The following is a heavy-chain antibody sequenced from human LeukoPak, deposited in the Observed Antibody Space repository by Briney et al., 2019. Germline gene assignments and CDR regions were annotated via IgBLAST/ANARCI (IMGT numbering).Heavy chain of an antibody. CDR1: GVSISSGSYY. D-gene: IGHD3-22*01. Sequence: PSETLSLTCTVCGVSISSGSYYWSWIRQPAGKGLEWIGRIYTSGSTNYNPSLKSRVTISVDTSKNQFSLKLSSVTAADTAVYYCARDRGYYDSSGYYAYYFDYWGQGTLVTVSS. CDR3: ARDRGYYDSSGYYAYYFDY. J-gene: IGHJ4*02. V-gene: IGHV4-61*02. CDR2: IYTSGST.